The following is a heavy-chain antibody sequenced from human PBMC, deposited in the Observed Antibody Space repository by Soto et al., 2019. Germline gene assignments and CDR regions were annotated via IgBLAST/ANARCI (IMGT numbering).Heavy chain of an antibody. D-gene: IGHD3-9*01. Sequence: GESLKISCKGSGYSFTSYWISWVRQMPGKGLEWMGRIDPSDSYTNYSPSFQGHVTISADKSISTAYLQWSSLKASDTAMYYCARFDTYYDILTGYSSYYYYGMDVWGQGTTVTSP. V-gene: IGHV5-10-1*01. CDR1: GYSFTSYW. J-gene: IGHJ6*02. CDR2: IDPSDSYT. CDR3: ARFDTYYDILTGYSSYYYYGMDV.